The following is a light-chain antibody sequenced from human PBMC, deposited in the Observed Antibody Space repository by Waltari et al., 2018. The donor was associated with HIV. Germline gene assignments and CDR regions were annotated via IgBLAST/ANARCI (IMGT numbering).Light chain of an antibody. V-gene: IGKV1-5*03. CDR3: QQYNSYPWT. Sequence: DIQMTQSPSTLSASVGDRVTITCRASQSISSGLAWYQQKPGKAPKLLIYKASSLESGVPSRFSGSGSGTEFTLTISSLQPDDFATYYCQQYNSYPWTSGQGTKVEIK. J-gene: IGKJ1*01. CDR2: KAS. CDR1: QSISSG.